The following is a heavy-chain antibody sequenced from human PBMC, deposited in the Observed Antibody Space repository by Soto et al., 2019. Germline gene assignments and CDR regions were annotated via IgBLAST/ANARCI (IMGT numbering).Heavy chain of an antibody. CDR3: ARERSDYGGNSDAFDI. D-gene: IGHD4-17*01. J-gene: IGHJ3*02. Sequence: ASVKVSCKASGYTFTSYGISWVRQAPGQGLEGMGWISAYNGNTNYAQKLQGRVTMTTDTSTSTVYMELRSLRSDDTAVYYCARERSDYGGNSDAFDIWGQGTMVTVSS. V-gene: IGHV1-18*01. CDR1: GYTFTSYG. CDR2: ISAYNGNT.